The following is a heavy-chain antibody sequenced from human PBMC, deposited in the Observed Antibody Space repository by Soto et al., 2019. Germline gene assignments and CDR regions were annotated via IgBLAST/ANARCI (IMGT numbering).Heavy chain of an antibody. CDR1: GYTFTSYY. J-gene: IGHJ6*02. CDR2: INPSGGST. CDR3: ARDFIAARRYYYYGMDV. V-gene: IGHV1-46*01. D-gene: IGHD6-6*01. Sequence: ASVKVSCKASGYTFTSYYMHWVRQAPGQGLEWMGIINPSGGSTSYAQKFQGRVTMTRDTSTSTVYMELSSLRSEDTAVYYCARDFIAARRYYYYGMDVWGHGTTVTVSS.